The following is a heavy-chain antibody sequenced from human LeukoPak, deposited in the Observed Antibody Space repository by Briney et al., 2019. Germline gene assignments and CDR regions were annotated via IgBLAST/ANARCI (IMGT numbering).Heavy chain of an antibody. CDR1: GGSISSSSYY. V-gene: IGHV4-39*07. CDR2: IYYSGST. CDR3: ARRYDGAAPYDYGSGSYYRDY. J-gene: IGHJ4*02. Sequence: SETLSLTCTVSGGSISSSSYYWGWIRQPPGKGLEWIGSIYYSGSTYYNPSLKSRVTISVDTSKNQFSLKLSSVTAADTAVYYCARRYDGAAPYDYGSGSYYRDYWGQGTLVTVSS. D-gene: IGHD3-10*01.